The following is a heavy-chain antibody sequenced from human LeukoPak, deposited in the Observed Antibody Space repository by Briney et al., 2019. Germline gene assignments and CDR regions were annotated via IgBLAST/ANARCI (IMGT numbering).Heavy chain of an antibody. D-gene: IGHD1-26*01. CDR2: VHSSGGVI. CDR1: GYTFTSDY. Sequence: ASVKVSCKASGYTFTSDYMNWVRQAPGQGLEWMGIVHSSGGVIKYAQEFQDRLTVTRDTSTSTIYMELSSLKSEDTAVYYCAGSSHQRNWFDPWGQGTLVIVSS. V-gene: IGHV1-46*01. J-gene: IGHJ5*02. CDR3: AGSSHQRNWFDP.